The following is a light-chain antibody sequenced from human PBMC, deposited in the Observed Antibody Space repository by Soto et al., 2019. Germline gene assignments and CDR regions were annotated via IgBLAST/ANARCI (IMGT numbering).Light chain of an antibody. Sequence: EFVLTQSPGTLSLSPGERATLSCRASQTVRNNYLAWYQQKPGQAPRLLIYDASSRATGIPDRFSGGGSGTDFTLTISRLQSEDSAVYYCQEYNYWHPITFGGGTKVEIK. CDR1: QTVRNNY. J-gene: IGKJ4*01. CDR2: DAS. CDR3: QEYNYWHPIT. V-gene: IGKV3D-20*02.